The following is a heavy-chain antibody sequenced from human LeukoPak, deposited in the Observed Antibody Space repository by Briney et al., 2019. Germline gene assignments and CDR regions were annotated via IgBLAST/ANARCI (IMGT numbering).Heavy chain of an antibody. V-gene: IGHV4-39*01. Sequence: SETLSLTCTVSGASISSNTYYWGWIRHPPGKGLQGSGNIHYSGSTYYNPSLKSRVTISVDSSKNQFSLSLNSVTAADTSLCSCARLKTVRFLGWLFDFWGQGTLVTVSS. CDR3: ARLKTVRFLGWLFDF. CDR2: IHYSGST. D-gene: IGHD3-3*01. J-gene: IGHJ4*02. CDR1: GASISSNTYY.